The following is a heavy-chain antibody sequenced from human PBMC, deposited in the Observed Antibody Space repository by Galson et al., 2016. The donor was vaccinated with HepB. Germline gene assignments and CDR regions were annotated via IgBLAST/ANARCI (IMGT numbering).Heavy chain of an antibody. CDR1: GFIFSSYS. D-gene: IGHD2-15*01. Sequence: SLRLSCAASGFIFSSYSMNWVRQALGKGLEWISYISSSSGTVYYGDSVKGRFTISRDNAKNSLYLQMNALRDEDTAVYYCAKWCSNAFDMWGQGTSVTVSS. V-gene: IGHV3-48*02. J-gene: IGHJ3*02. CDR2: ISSSSGTV. CDR3: AKWCSNAFDM.